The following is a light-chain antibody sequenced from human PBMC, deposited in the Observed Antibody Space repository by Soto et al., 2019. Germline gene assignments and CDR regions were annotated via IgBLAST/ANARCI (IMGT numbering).Light chain of an antibody. J-gene: IGKJ3*01. CDR1: QSVSNNY. V-gene: IGKV3-20*01. CDR2: GAS. CDR3: EQYGSLFS. Sequence: EIGLTQSPGTLSLSPGERATLSCRASQSVSNNYLAWYQQKPGQAPRLLIYGASSSVTGIPDRFSGSGSGADFTLTISRLEPEDFAVYYCEQYGSLFSFGPGTKVDIK.